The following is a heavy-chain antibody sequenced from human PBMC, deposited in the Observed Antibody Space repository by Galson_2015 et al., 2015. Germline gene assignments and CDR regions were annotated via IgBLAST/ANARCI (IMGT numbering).Heavy chain of an antibody. V-gene: IGHV2-5*01. D-gene: IGHD6-19*01. CDR3: AHRPRYTRGRHAFDI. J-gene: IGHJ3*02. Sequence: SWNGDQRYSPSLKSRFTITKDTSKNQVVLTLTNMDPVDTATYYCAHRPRYTRGRHAFDIWGQGTMVTVSS. CDR2: SWNGDQ.